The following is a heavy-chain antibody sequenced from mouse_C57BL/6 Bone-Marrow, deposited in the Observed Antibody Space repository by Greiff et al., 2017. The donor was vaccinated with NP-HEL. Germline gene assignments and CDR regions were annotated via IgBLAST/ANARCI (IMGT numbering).Heavy chain of an antibody. V-gene: IGHV5-4*01. D-gene: IGHD1-1*01. CDR2: ISDGGSYT. J-gene: IGHJ2*01. CDR1: GFTFSSYA. Sequence: EVQLMESGGGLVKPGGSLKLSCAASGFTFSSYAMSWVRQTPEKRLEWVATISDGGSYTYYPDNVKGRFTISRDNAKNNLYLQMSHLKSEDTAMYYCARGPTYYYGSSSDYWGQGTTLTVSS. CDR3: ARGPTYYYGSSSDY.